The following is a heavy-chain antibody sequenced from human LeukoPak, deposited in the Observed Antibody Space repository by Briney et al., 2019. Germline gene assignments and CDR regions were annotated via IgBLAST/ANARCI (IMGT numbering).Heavy chain of an antibody. V-gene: IGHV3-21*01. D-gene: IGHD3-10*01. Sequence: GGSLRLSCAASGFTFSTYTINWVRQAPGKGLEWVSSISSNGYYIYYAGSVRGRFTISRDNAKNSLYLQMNSLRAEDTALYYCAREGLRTEGSDNDAFDIWGQGTMVTVSS. CDR3: AREGLRTEGSDNDAFDI. CDR1: GFTFSTYT. CDR2: ISSNGYYI. J-gene: IGHJ3*02.